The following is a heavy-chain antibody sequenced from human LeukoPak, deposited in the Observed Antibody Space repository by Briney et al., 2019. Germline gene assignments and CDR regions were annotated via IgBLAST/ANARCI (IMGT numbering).Heavy chain of an antibody. CDR3: AKDFVRGNSYYYYYGMDV. CDR2: ISSDGSNK. J-gene: IGHJ6*02. D-gene: IGHD1-1*01. Sequence: GGSLRLSCAASGFIFSSYGMHWVRQAPGKGLEWVAVISSDGSNKYYADSVKGRFTISRDNSKNTLYLQMNSLRAEDTAVYYCAKDFVRGNSYYYYYGMDVWGQGTTVAVSS. CDR1: GFIFSSYG. V-gene: IGHV3-30*18.